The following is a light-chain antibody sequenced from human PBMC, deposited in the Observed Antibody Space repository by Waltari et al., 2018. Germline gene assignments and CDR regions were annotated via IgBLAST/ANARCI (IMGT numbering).Light chain of an antibody. CDR3: QKYGTLPAT. Sequence: GDRGTLAREGRQCVSQNLAWLQQKPGPAPRPPIYDATHRATGNPDRFRCSGSGTDFSLTISRLEPEDFAVYYCQKYGTLPATFGQGTKVEIK. J-gene: IGKJ1*01. CDR1: QCVSQN. V-gene: IGKV3D-20*01. CDR2: DAT.